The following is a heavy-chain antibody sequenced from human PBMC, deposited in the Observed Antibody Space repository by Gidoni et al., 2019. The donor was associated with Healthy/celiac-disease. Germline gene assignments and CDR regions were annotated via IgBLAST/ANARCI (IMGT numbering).Heavy chain of an antibody. Sequence: QLQLQESGPGLVKPSATLSLPCTVAGGSISSSSYYWGWIRQPPGKGLEWIGSIHYSGSTNYNPSLKSRVTISVDTSKNQFSLKLSSVTAADTAVYYCARRGAYYGMDVWGQGTTVTVSS. J-gene: IGHJ6*02. D-gene: IGHD1-26*01. CDR2: IHYSGST. CDR1: GGSISSSSYY. V-gene: IGHV4-39*01. CDR3: ARRGAYYGMDV.